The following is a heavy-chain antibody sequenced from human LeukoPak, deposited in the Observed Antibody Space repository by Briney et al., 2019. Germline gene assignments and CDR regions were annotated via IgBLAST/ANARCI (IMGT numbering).Heavy chain of an antibody. Sequence: GGSLRLSCAASGFTFDDYAMHRVRQAPGKGLEWVSLISGDGGSTYYADSVKGRFTISRDNSKNSLYLQMNSLRTEDTALYYCAKVFRVGATTPFDYWGQGTLVTVSS. CDR3: AKVFRVGATTPFDY. CDR1: GFTFDDYA. V-gene: IGHV3-43*02. J-gene: IGHJ4*02. CDR2: ISGDGGST. D-gene: IGHD1-26*01.